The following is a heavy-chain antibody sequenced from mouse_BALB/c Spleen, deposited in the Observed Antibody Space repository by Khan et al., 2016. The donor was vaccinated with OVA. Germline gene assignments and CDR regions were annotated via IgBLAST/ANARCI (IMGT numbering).Heavy chain of an antibody. J-gene: IGHJ4*01. CDR3: ARRHFYAMDY. V-gene: IGHV9-3-1*01. Sequence: QIQLVQSGPELKKPGETVKISCKASGYTFTNYGMNWVKQAPGKGLKWMGWINTYTGEPTYADDFKGRFAFSLETSASTAYLQINDLKNEDTVTYFCARRHFYAMDYWGEGTSVTVSS. CDR2: INTYTGEP. CDR1: GYTFTNYG.